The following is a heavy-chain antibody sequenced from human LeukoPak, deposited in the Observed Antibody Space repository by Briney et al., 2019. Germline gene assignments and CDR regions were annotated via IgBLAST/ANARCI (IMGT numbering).Heavy chain of an antibody. V-gene: IGHV6-1*01. CDR3: ARSDCSGGSCYFDY. D-gene: IGHD2-15*01. Sequence: PSQTLSLTCAISGDSVSSNSAAWNWIRQFPSRGLEWLGRTYYRSKWYNDYAVSVKSRITINPDTSKNQFSLQLNSVAPEDTAVYYCARSDCSGGSCYFDYRGQGTLVTVSS. CDR1: GDSVSSNSAA. J-gene: IGHJ4*02. CDR2: TYYRSKWYN.